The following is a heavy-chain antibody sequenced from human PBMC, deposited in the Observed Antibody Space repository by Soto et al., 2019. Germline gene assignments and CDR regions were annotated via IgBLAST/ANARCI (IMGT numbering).Heavy chain of an antibody. J-gene: IGHJ5*02. V-gene: IGHV3-48*04. D-gene: IGHD3-9*01. CDR1: GFTFSSYS. CDR3: ARERYFHWFVKPRNCSDP. Sequence: EVQLVESGGGLVQPGGSLRLSCAASGFTFSSYSMNWVRQAPGRGLEWVSYISSSSSTIYYAGSVKGRFTISRDNAKNSLYLQINSMRAEDTAVYYCARERYFHWFVKPRNCSDPWGQGTLVTVPS. CDR2: ISSSSSTI.